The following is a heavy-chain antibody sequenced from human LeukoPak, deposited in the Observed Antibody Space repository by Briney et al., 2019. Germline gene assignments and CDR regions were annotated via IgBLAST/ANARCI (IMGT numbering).Heavy chain of an antibody. V-gene: IGHV1-69*05. CDR3: ATEYYYGSGSYLDDAFDI. J-gene: IGHJ3*02. CDR2: IITIFGTA. Sequence: ASVKVSCKASGGTFISYAISWVRQAPGQGREWMGGIITIFGTANYAQKFQGRVTITTDESTSTAYMELSSLRSEDTAVYYCATEYYYGSGSYLDDAFDIWGQGTMVTVSS. D-gene: IGHD3-10*01. CDR1: GGTFISYA.